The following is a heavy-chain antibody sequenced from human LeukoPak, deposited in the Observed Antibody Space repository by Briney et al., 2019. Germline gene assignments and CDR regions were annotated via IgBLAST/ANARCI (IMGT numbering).Heavy chain of an antibody. CDR3: ARGSPSSWYPYSFDY. V-gene: IGHV5-51*01. CDR1: GYSFTSYW. Sequence: GESLKISCKGSGYSFTSYWIGWVRQMPGKGLEWMGIIYPGDSDTRYSPSFQGQVTISADKSISTAYLQWSSLKASDTAMYYCARGSPSSWYPYSFDYWGQGTLVTVSS. CDR2: IYPGDSDT. D-gene: IGHD6-13*01. J-gene: IGHJ4*02.